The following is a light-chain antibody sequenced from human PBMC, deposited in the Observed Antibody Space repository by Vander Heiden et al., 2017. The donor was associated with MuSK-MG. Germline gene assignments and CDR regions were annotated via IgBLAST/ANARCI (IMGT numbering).Light chain of an antibody. CDR2: GNN. CDR1: SSNIGASYD. J-gene: IGLJ3*02. Sequence: QSVLTQPPSVSGAPGQRGAISRTGSSSNIGASYDVHWYRHLPGTAPKLLIFGNNNRPSGVPDRFSGSKSGTSASLAITGLQADDEADYYCQSYDTTLSHWVFGGGTKLTVL. V-gene: IGLV1-40*01. CDR3: QSYDTTLSHWV.